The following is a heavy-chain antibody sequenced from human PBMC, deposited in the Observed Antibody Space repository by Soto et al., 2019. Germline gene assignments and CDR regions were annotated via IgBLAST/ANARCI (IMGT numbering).Heavy chain of an antibody. CDR1: GGSISSGGYS. J-gene: IGHJ4*02. D-gene: IGHD3-10*01. Sequence: SETLSLTCAVSGGSISSGGYSWSWIRQPPGKGLEWIGYIYHTGNTNYNPSLKSRVTFSVDKPKNQFSLKLTSVTAADTAVYYCASLYGSGSYFADYWGQGTLVTVSS. CDR2: IYHTGNT. CDR3: ASLYGSGSYFADY. V-gene: IGHV4-30-2*01.